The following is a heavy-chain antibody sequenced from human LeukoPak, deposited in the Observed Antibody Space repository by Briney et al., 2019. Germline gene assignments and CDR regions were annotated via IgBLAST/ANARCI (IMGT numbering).Heavy chain of an antibody. Sequence: GGSLRLSCAASGFTFSSFWMHWVRQAPGKGLVCVSRIKSDGSSTSYADSVKGRFTISRDNAKNTLYLQMNSLRAEDTAVYYCARDLDYGGYSNFEYWGQGTLVTVSS. CDR2: IKSDGSST. CDR3: ARDLDYGGYSNFEY. J-gene: IGHJ4*02. V-gene: IGHV3-74*01. CDR1: GFTFSSFW. D-gene: IGHD4-23*01.